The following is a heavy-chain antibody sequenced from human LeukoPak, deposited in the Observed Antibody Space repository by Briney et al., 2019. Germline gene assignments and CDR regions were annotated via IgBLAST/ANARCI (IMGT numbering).Heavy chain of an antibody. V-gene: IGHV3-7*02. CDR3: ARGGGSRGYYGMDV. D-gene: IGHD2-15*01. CDR2: IKQDGSEK. CDR1: GFTFSSYW. Sequence: QPGGSLRLSCAASGFTFSSYWMSWVRQAPGKGLEWVANIKQDGSEKYYVDSVKGRFTISRDNAKNSLYLQMNSLRDEDTAVYYCARGGGSRGYYGMDVWGQGTTVTVSS. J-gene: IGHJ6*02.